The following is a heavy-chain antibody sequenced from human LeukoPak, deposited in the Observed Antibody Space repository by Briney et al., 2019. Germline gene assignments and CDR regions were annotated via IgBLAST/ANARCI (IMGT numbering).Heavy chain of an antibody. D-gene: IGHD5-12*01. CDR2: ISGSGGST. CDR3: VSPLSIVATITVY. CDR1: GFTFSSYA. J-gene: IGHJ4*02. V-gene: IGHV3-23*01. Sequence: GGSLRLSCAASGFTFSSYAMSWVRQAPGKGLEWVSAISGSGGSTYYADSVKGRFTISRDNSKNTLYLQMNSLRAEDTAVYYCVSPLSIVATITVYWGQGTLVTVSS.